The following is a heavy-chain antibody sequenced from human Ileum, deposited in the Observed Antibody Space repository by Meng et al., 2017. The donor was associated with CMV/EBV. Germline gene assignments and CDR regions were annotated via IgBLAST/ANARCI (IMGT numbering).Heavy chain of an antibody. V-gene: IGHV3-66*01. CDR1: GFTVSSKY. Sequence: GESLKISCAASGFTVSSKYMSWVRQAPGKGLEWVSVIYSGGSTYYADSVKGRFTISRDNANNALYLQMNSLRADDTAIYYCARDSFPYSSDNWGQGTLVTVSS. D-gene: IGHD2-15*01. J-gene: IGHJ4*02. CDR2: IYSGGST. CDR3: ARDSFPYSSDN.